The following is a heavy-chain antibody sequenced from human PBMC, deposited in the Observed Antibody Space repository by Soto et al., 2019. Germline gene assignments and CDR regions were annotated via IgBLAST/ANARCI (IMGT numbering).Heavy chain of an antibody. CDR1: GGSISSYY. D-gene: IGHD3-10*01. J-gene: IGHJ4*02. V-gene: IGHV4-59*12. CDR2: IYYSGST. CDR3: ARAPFLWFGELFGYFDS. Sequence: SETLSLTCTVSGGSISSYYWSWIRQPPGKGLEWIAYIYYSGSTEYNPSLKSRVTISVDTAENQFSLKLSPVTAADTAVYYCARAPFLWFGELFGYFDSWGPGTLVTVSS.